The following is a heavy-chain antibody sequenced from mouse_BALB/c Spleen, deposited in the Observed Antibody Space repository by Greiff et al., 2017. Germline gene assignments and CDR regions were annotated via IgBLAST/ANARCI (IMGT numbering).Heavy chain of an antibody. Sequence: EVQRVESGGGLVQPGGSRKLSCAASGFTFSSFGMHWVRQAPEKGLEWVAYISSGSSTIYYADTVKGRFTISRDNPKNTLFLQMTSLRSEDTAMYYCARDGYPWGQGTSVTVSS. CDR2: ISSGSSTI. CDR1: GFTFSSFG. V-gene: IGHV5-17*02. CDR3: ARDGYP. J-gene: IGHJ4*01. D-gene: IGHD2-3*01.